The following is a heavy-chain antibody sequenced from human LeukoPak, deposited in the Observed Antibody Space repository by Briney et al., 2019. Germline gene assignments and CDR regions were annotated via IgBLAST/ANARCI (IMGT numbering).Heavy chain of an antibody. CDR2: ISSSSSYI. CDR1: GFTFSSYS. V-gene: IGHV3-21*01. Sequence: GGSLRLSCAASGFTFSSYSMNWVRQAPGKGLEWVSSISSSSSYIYYADSVKGRFTISRDNAKNSLSLQMNSLRAEDSAVYYCAKGTVAGRQRAPPKEWFDPWGQGTLVTVSS. D-gene: IGHD6-6*01. CDR3: AKGTVAGRQRAPPKEWFDP. J-gene: IGHJ5*02.